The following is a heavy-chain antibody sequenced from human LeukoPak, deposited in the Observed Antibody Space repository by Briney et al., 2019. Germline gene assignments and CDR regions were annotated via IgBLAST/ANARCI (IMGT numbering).Heavy chain of an antibody. CDR3: ARYTRGRNGMDV. V-gene: IGHV4-4*07. J-gene: IGHJ6*02. D-gene: IGHD1-26*01. CDR2: IYTSGST. CDR1: GDSISSHH. Sequence: SETLSLTCTVSGDSISSHHWSWIRQPAGKGLEWIGRIYTSGSTNYNPSLKSRVTISVDTSKNQFSLKLSSVTAADTAVYYCARYTRGRNGMDVWGQGTTVTVSS.